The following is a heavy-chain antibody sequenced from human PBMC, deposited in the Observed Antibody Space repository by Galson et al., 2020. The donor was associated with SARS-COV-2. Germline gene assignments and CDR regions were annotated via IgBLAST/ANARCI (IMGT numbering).Heavy chain of an antibody. CDR1: GFTFSSHW. D-gene: IGHD7-27*01. V-gene: IGHV3-7*04. CDR3: ARGHWVRDY. CDR2: IKPDGSDK. J-gene: IGHJ4*02. Sequence: GGSLRLPCVGSGFTFSSHWMSWVRQAPGNGLEWVADIKPDGSDKYYVDSVKGRFTIARDNAKNSLYLQMNSLGAEDTAVYYCARGHWVRDYWGQGTLVTVSS.